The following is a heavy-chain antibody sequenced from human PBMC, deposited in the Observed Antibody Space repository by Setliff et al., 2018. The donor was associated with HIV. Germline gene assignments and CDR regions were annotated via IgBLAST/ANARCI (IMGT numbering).Heavy chain of an antibody. CDR1: GGSISSGSYY. J-gene: IGHJ6*03. Sequence: SETLSLTCNVSGGSISSGSYYWSWIRQHPGKGLEWIGYIHYTGSTYYNPSLKSRVMISIDTSKNQFSLQLRSVTAADTAVYYCARGYSYGYLYYYYYYMDVWGKGTTVTVSS. D-gene: IGHD5-18*01. CDR2: IHYTGST. V-gene: IGHV4-31*03. CDR3: ARGYSYGYLYYYYYYMDV.